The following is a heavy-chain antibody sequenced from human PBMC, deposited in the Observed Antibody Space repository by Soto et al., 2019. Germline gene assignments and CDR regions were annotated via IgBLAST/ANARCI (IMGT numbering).Heavy chain of an antibody. Sequence: GGSLRLSCAASGFTFSSYSMNWVRQAPGKGLEWVSSISSSSSYIYYADSVKGRFTISRDNAKNSLYLQMNSLRAEDTAVYYCVRVPPKSYDFWSGYSGDAFDIWGQGTMVTVSS. J-gene: IGHJ3*02. CDR2: ISSSSSYI. D-gene: IGHD3-3*01. CDR3: VRVPPKSYDFWSGYSGDAFDI. V-gene: IGHV3-21*01. CDR1: GFTFSSYS.